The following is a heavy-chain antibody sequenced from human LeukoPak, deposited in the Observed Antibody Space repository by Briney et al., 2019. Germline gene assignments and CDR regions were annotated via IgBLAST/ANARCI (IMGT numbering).Heavy chain of an antibody. J-gene: IGHJ4*02. Sequence: SETLSLTCTVSGGSISTYYWSWIRQPPGKGLEWIGYIYYSGSTSYNPSLKSRVTISVDTSKNQFSLKLSSVTAADTAVYYCAKDADYGDYFEFGYWGQGTLVTVSS. D-gene: IGHD4-17*01. CDR3: AKDADYGDYFEFGY. V-gene: IGHV4-59*01. CDR1: GGSISTYY. CDR2: IYYSGST.